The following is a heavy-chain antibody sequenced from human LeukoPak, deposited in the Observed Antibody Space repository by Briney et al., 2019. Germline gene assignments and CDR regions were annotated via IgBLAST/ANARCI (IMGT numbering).Heavy chain of an antibody. Sequence: GGSLRLSCAASGFTFSSYAMHWVRQAPGKGLEWVAFIRYDGSNKYYADSVKGRFTISRDNSKNTLYLQMNSLRAEDTALYYCAKDTSRHVWGSYRLNPSLDYWGQGTLVTVSS. V-gene: IGHV3-30*02. CDR2: IRYDGSNK. D-gene: IGHD3-16*02. CDR3: AKDTSRHVWGSYRLNPSLDY. J-gene: IGHJ4*02. CDR1: GFTFSSYA.